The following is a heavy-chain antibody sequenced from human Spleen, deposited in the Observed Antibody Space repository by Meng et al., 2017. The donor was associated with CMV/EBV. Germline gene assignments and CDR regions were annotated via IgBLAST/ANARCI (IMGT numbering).Heavy chain of an antibody. Sequence: SETLSLTCTVSGGSLSTGSYYWTWIRQPPGKGLEWIGYIYYNGNTNYNPSLKSRVTISVDTSKNQFSLKLNSVTAADTAVYYCARDVKVAGHGLDVWGQGTTVTVSS. CDR2: IYYNGNT. V-gene: IGHV4-61*01. CDR1: GGSLSTGSYY. J-gene: IGHJ6*02. CDR3: ARDVKVAGHGLDV. D-gene: IGHD2/OR15-2a*01.